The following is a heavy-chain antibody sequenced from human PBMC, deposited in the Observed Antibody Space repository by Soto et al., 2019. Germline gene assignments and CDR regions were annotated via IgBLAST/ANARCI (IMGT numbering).Heavy chain of an antibody. V-gene: IGHV3-30*18. CDR2: ISYDGSNK. CDR3: AKDRGTATAYFDY. Sequence: QVQLVESGGGVVQPGRSLRLSCAASGFTFSSYGMHWVRQAPGKGLEWVAVISYDGSNKYYADSVKGRFTISRDNSKNRLYLQMNSLRPEDSAVHYCAKDRGTATAYFDYWGQGTLVTVSS. J-gene: IGHJ4*02. D-gene: IGHD5-18*01. CDR1: GFTFSSYG.